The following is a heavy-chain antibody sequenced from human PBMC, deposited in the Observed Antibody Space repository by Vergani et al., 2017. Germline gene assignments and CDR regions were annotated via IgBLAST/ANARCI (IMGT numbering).Heavy chain of an antibody. D-gene: IGHD1-1*01. J-gene: IGHJ2*01. CDR1: GFTFSSYA. Sequence: EVQLLESGGGLVQPGGSLRLSCAASGFTFSSYAMSWVRQAPGKGLEWVSYISSSGSTIYYADSVKGRFTISRDNAKNSLYLQMNSLRAEDTAVYYCASPNDGRWTPYWYFDLWGRGTLVTVSS. CDR3: ASPNDGRWTPYWYFDL. CDR2: ISSSGSTI. V-gene: IGHV3-48*04.